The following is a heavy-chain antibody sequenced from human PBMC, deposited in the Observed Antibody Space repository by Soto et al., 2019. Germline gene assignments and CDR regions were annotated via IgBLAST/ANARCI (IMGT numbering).Heavy chain of an antibody. CDR3: AKAGDIVVVPAPYNYEKNQPLDY. CDR2: ISGSGGST. CDR1: GFTFSSYA. V-gene: IGHV3-23*01. D-gene: IGHD2-2*01. J-gene: IGHJ4*02. Sequence: GGSLRLSCAASGFTFSSYAMSWVRQAPGKGLEWVSAISGSGGSTYYADSVKGRFTISRDNSKNTLYLQMNSLRAEDTAVYYCAKAGDIVVVPAPYNYEKNQPLDYWGQGTLVTVSS.